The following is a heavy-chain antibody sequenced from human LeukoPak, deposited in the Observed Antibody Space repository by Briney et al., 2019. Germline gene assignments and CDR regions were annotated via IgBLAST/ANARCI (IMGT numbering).Heavy chain of an antibody. J-gene: IGHJ4*02. CDR3: ARDASRSPPYYFDY. CDR1: GGSTRNGDYY. D-gene: IGHD3-10*01. CDR2: IYNSGT. V-gene: IGHV4-31*03. Sequence: SETLSLTCTVSGGSTRNGDYYWSWIRQHPGKGLEWIGYIYNSGTYYNPSLKSRVTISGETPQSQFSLKLNSVTAADTAVYYCARDASRSPPYYFDYWGQGALVTVSS.